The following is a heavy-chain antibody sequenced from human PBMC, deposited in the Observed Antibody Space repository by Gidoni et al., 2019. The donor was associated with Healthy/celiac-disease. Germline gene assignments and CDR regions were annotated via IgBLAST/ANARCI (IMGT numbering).Heavy chain of an antibody. CDR3: TSPGGTWELLE. D-gene: IGHD1-26*01. Sequence: EVQLVESGGGLVQPGGSLKLSCAASGFTFSGSAMHWVRQASGKGLEWVGRIRSKANSYATAYAASVKGRFTISRDDSKNTAYLQMNSLKTEDTAVYYCTSPGGTWELLEWGQGTLVTVSS. J-gene: IGHJ4*02. V-gene: IGHV3-73*02. CDR2: IRSKANSYAT. CDR1: GFTFSGSA.